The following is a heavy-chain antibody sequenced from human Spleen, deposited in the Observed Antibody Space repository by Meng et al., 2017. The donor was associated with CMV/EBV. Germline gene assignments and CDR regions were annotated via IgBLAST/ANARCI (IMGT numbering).Heavy chain of an antibody. V-gene: IGHV1-69*02. J-gene: IGHJ6*02. CDR3: AGVVPGDISGYYYYGMDV. D-gene: IGHD2-2*02. Sequence: SVQVSCKASGGTFSSYTISWVRQAPGQGLEWMGRLIHILGIAKYAQKFQARVTITADKTTSTTYMELCRLRTYDTAVYYCAGVVPGDISGYYYYGMDVWGQGTTVTVSS. CDR1: GGTFSSYT. CDR2: LIHILGIA.